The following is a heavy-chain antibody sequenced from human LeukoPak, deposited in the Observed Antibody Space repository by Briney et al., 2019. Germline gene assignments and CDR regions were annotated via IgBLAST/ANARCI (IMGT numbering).Heavy chain of an antibody. CDR1: GFSFSSYW. D-gene: IGHD5-18*01. J-gene: IGHJ4*02. V-gene: IGHV3-7*03. CDR2: IKQDGSEK. Sequence: GASLRLSCAAAGFSFSSYWMSWVRQAPGKVLEWVANIKQDGSEKYYVDSVKGRFTIPRDNAKNSLYLQMNSLRAEDTAVYYCARVDTAMSNWGQGTLVTVSS. CDR3: ARVDTAMSN.